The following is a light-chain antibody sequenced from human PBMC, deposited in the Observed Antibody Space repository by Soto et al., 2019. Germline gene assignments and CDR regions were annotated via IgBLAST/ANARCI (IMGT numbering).Light chain of an antibody. J-gene: IGKJ1*01. Sequence: DIQMTQSPSSLSASVGDRVTITCRASQSISSYLNWYQQKPGKAPNLLIYAASSLQSGVPSRFSGSGSGTDYTFTISSLQPEDSATYYCQQSYSTPRTFGQGTKVEIK. V-gene: IGKV1-39*01. CDR2: AAS. CDR1: QSISSY. CDR3: QQSYSTPRT.